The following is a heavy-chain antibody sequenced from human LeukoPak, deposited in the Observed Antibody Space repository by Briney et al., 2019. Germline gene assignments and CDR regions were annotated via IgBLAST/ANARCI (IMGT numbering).Heavy chain of an antibody. CDR2: ISWNSGSI. J-gene: IGHJ1*01. D-gene: IGHD6-19*01. CDR3: ARGNSGPIVFLFQH. V-gene: IGHV3-9*01. Sequence: GGSLRLSCAASGFTFDDYAMHWVRQAPGKGLEWVSGISWNSGSIGYADSVKGRFTISRDNAKNSLYLQMNSLRAEDTALYYCARGNSGPIVFLFQHWGQGTLITVSS. CDR1: GFTFDDYA.